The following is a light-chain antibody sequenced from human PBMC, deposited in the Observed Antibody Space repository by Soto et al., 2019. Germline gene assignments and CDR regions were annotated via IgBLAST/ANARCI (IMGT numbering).Light chain of an antibody. V-gene: IGKV1-39*01. CDR1: QRFTFY. Sequence: DIQMTQSPSSLSAPVGDRRTITCRASQRFTFYPYFDHHKPGKSPTLLIYLAPTFQIGVPSRFSGSGSGTDFTLTIRSLQPEAFATYYCKPSYGTPITFGQGTRLDIK. CDR3: KPSYGTPIT. CDR2: LAP. J-gene: IGKJ5*01.